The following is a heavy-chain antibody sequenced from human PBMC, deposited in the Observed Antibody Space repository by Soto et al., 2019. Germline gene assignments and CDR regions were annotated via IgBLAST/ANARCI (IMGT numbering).Heavy chain of an antibody. CDR2: IYPGDSDT. D-gene: IGHD6-19*01. Sequence: GESLKISCKGSGYSFTSYWIGWVRQMPGKGLEWMGIIYPGDSDTRYSPSFQGQVTISADKSITTAYLQRSSLKASDTAMYYCTRVLSGWYFDYWGQGTLVTVSS. CDR3: TRVLSGWYFDY. J-gene: IGHJ4*02. V-gene: IGHV5-51*01. CDR1: GYSFTSYW.